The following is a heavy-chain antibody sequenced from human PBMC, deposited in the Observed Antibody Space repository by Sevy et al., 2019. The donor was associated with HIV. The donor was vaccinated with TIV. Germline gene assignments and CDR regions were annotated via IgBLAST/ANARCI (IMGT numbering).Heavy chain of an antibody. V-gene: IGHV1-24*01. CDR1: GYTLAKFS. CDR2: FDPEDGDPEDGKT. CDR3: ATTKDYYDSSGYPFDY. Sequence: ASVKVSCKVSGYTLAKFSIHWVRQAPGKGLEWMTSFDPEDGDPEDGKTIYAQKFLGRVTMTEYTSTDTAYMELSSLRSDDTAVYYCATTKDYYDSSGYPFDYWGQGTLVTVSS. D-gene: IGHD3-22*01. J-gene: IGHJ4*02.